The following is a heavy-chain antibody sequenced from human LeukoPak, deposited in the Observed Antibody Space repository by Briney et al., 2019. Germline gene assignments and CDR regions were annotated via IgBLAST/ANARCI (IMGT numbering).Heavy chain of an antibody. D-gene: IGHD5-18*01. V-gene: IGHV1-2*02. Sequence: ASVKVSCKASGYTFTGYYMHWVRQAPGQGLEWMGWINPNSDGTNYAQNFQGRVTMTRDTSISTAYMELSRLRSDDTAVDYCARLSGTMVTWDHFDYWGQGTLVTVSS. CDR3: ARLSGTMVTWDHFDY. CDR2: INPNSDGT. CDR1: GYTFTGYY. J-gene: IGHJ4*02.